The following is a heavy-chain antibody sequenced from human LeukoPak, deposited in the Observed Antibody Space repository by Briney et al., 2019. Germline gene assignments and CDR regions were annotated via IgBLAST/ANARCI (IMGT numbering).Heavy chain of an antibody. CDR2: VNAGSGNT. D-gene: IGHD3-3*01. J-gene: IGHJ6*02. CDR3: ARAGFGVVIKGGPGYYYGMDV. Sequence: ASVKVSCKASGYTFTTYAIHWVRQAPGQRLEWMGWVNAGSGNTKYSQKFQGRVTITRDTSASTAYMEPSSLRSEDTAVYYCARAGFGVVIKGGPGYYYGMDVWGQGTTVTVSS. V-gene: IGHV1-3*01. CDR1: GYTFTTYA.